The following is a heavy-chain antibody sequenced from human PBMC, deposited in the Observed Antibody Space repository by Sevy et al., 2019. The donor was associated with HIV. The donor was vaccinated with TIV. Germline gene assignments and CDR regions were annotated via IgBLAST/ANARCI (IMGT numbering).Heavy chain of an antibody. CDR2: IKSKTNGGTT. J-gene: IGHJ6*03. V-gene: IGHV3-15*01. CDR3: TRGVVVITKYYYYYIDV. Sequence: GGSLRLSCAASGFTFSNAWMSWVRQAPGKGLEWVGHIKSKTNGGTTDYAAPGKGRFTISRDDSKNTLYLQMNSLKTEDTAVYYCTRGVVVITKYYYYYIDVWGKGTTVTVSS. CDR1: GFTFSNAW. D-gene: IGHD2-21*01.